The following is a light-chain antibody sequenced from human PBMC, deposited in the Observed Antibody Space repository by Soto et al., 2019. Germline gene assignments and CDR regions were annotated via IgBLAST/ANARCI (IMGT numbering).Light chain of an antibody. Sequence: DVQMAQSPVSLSASVGDRVTITCRASQTINNYLNWYHQKPGKAPELLVYGASSLQSGVPSRFRGSGSGTAFTLTISSLQPEDFGMYLCQQSFSTPYTFGQGTKLEIK. V-gene: IGKV1-39*01. CDR3: QQSFSTPYT. CDR1: QTINNY. J-gene: IGKJ2*01. CDR2: GAS.